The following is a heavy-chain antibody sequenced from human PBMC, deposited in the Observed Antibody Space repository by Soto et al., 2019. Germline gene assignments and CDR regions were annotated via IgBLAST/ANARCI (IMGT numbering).Heavy chain of an antibody. D-gene: IGHD2-15*01. CDR1: GFTFSSYA. J-gene: IGHJ5*02. Sequence: GGSLRLSCAASGFTFSSYAMSWVRQAPGKGLEWVSAISGSGGSTYYADSVKGRFTISRDNSKNTLYLQMNSLRAEDTAVYYCAKDGYCSGGSCYFLGWFDPWGQGTLVTVSS. CDR2: ISGSGGST. V-gene: IGHV3-23*01. CDR3: AKDGYCSGGSCYFLGWFDP.